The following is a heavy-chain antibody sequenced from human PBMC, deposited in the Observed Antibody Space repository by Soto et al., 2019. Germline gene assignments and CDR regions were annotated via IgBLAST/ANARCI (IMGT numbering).Heavy chain of an antibody. D-gene: IGHD3-22*01. CDR3: ARGYDSSGYYFGY. CDR2: INAGNGNT. Sequence: ASVKVSCKASGYTFTSYAMHWVRQAPGQRREWMGWINAGNGNTKYSQKFQGRVTITRDTSASTAYMELSSLRSEDTAVYYCARGYDSSGYYFGYWGQGXLVTVSS. J-gene: IGHJ4*02. V-gene: IGHV1-3*01. CDR1: GYTFTSYA.